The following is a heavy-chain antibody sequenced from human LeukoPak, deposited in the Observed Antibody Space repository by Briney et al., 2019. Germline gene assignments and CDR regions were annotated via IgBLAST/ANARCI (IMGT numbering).Heavy chain of an antibody. CDR1: GFTFTKNW. D-gene: IGHD3-3*01. Sequence: GGSLRLSCAASGFTFTKNWMHWVRQAPGKGLVWVSLIKDDGSGTTYADSVKGRFTISGDNAKNTVYLQMNSLRAEDTAIYYCARDRFHAVDSWGQGTLVTVSS. V-gene: IGHV3-74*03. J-gene: IGHJ5*01. CDR2: IKDDGSGT. CDR3: ARDRFHAVDS.